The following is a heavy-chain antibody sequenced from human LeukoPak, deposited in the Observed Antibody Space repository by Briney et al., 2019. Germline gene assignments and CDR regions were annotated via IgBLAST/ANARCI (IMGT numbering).Heavy chain of an antibody. CDR1: GFTFSSYA. Sequence: GGSLRLSCAVSGFTFSSYAMNWVRQAPGKGLEWVSGISGSGAGTYYADSVKGRFTISRDNSKNTLYLQMNSLRAEDTAVYYCAKMVREFYTISYYFDYWGQGTLVTVPS. V-gene: IGHV3-23*01. J-gene: IGHJ4*02. D-gene: IGHD2-8*01. CDR3: AKMVREFYTISYYFDY. CDR2: ISGSGAGT.